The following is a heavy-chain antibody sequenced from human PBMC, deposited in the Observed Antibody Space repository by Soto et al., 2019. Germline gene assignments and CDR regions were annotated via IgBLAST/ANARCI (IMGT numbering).Heavy chain of an antibody. V-gene: IGHV1-18*01. Sequence: QVQLVQSGAEVKKPGASVKVSCKASGYTFTTYGISWVRQAPGQGLEWMGWISAYSGSTKFAQKLQGRVPMTTSPSTTTAYMELRSLTSDDTAVYYCARDFTKSSSWPYYFDYWGQGTLVTVSS. CDR1: GYTFTTYG. D-gene: IGHD6-13*01. CDR3: ARDFTKSSSWPYYFDY. CDR2: ISAYSGST. J-gene: IGHJ4*02.